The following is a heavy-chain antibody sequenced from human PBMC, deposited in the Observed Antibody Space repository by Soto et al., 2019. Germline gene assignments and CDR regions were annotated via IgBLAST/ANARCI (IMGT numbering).Heavy chain of an antibody. CDR3: ARSVDL. CDR2: IYYSGRT. V-gene: IGHV4-31*03. J-gene: IGHJ5*02. Sequence: QVKLQESGPGLVKPSQTLSLTCTVSGGSISSGGYYWSWIPHHPGKGPEWIGYIYYSGRTYYNPSLKSRVTMSVDTSKNQFSLKLSSMTAADTAVYYCARSVDLWGQGTLVTVSS. CDR1: GGSISSGGYY.